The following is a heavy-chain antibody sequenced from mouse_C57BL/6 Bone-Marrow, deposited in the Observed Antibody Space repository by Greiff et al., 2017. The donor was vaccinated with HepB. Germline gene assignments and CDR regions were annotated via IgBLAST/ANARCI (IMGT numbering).Heavy chain of an antibody. Sequence: VQLQQSGTELVKPGASVKLSCKASGYTFTSYWMHWVKQRPGQGLEWIGNINPSNGGTNYNEKFKSKATLTVDKSSSTAYMQLSSLTSEDSAVYYCARGPDGYHYAMDYWGQGTSVTVSS. J-gene: IGHJ4*01. CDR3: ARGPDGYHYAMDY. D-gene: IGHD2-3*01. CDR2: INPSNGGT. V-gene: IGHV1-53*01. CDR1: GYTFTSYW.